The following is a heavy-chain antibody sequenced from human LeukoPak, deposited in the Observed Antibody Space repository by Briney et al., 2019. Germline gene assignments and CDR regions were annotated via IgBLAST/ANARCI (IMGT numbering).Heavy chain of an antibody. CDR2: INPNSGGT. D-gene: IGHD3-3*01. J-gene: IGHJ4*02. Sequence: ASVKVSCKASGYTFTTYGISWVRQAPGQGLEWMGWINPNSGGTNYAQKFQGRVTMTRDTSISTAYMELSRLGSDDTAVYYCARDPGVIILNYWGQGTLVTVSS. CDR1: GYTFTTYG. CDR3: ARDPGVIILNY. V-gene: IGHV1-2*02.